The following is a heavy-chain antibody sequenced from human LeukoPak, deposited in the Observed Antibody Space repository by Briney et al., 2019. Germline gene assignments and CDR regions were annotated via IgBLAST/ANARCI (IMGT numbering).Heavy chain of an antibody. CDR1: GGSISSYY. J-gene: IGHJ4*02. D-gene: IGHD3-22*01. V-gene: IGHV4-59*01. CDR2: IYYSGST. CDR3: ARGDSSGYHPLFY. Sequence: SETLSLTCTVSGGSISSYYWSWIRQPPGKGLEWIGYIYYSGSTNYNPSLKSRVTISVDTSKNQFSLKLSSVTAADAAVYYCARGDSSGYHPLFYWGQGTLVTVSS.